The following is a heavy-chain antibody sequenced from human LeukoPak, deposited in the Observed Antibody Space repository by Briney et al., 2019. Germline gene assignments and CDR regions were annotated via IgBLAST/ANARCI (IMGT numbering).Heavy chain of an antibody. CDR2: ISWNSGSI. J-gene: IGHJ4*02. Sequence: GGSLRLSCAASGFTFDDYGMHWVRHAPGKGLEWVSGISWNSGSIGYADSVKGRFTISRDNAKNSLYLQMNSLRAEDTALYYCAKERRTRQTRGPAFDYWGQGTLVTVSS. CDR3: AKERRTRQTRGPAFDY. CDR1: GFTFDDYG. D-gene: IGHD2-2*01. V-gene: IGHV3-9*01.